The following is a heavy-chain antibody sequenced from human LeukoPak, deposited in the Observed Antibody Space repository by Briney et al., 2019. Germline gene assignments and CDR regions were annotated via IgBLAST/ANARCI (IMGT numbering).Heavy chain of an antibody. CDR3: ARQLDSSGYPVGY. J-gene: IGHJ4*02. Sequence: PSETLSLTCTVYGGSFSGYYWSWIRRPPGKGLEWIGEINHSGSTNYNPSLKSRVTISVDTSKNQFSLKLSSVTAADTAVYYCARQLDSSGYPVGYWGQGTLVTVSS. CDR1: GGSFSGYY. D-gene: IGHD3-22*01. V-gene: IGHV4-34*01. CDR2: INHSGST.